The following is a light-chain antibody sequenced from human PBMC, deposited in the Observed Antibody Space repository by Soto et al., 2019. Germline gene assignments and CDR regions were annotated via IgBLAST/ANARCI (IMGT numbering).Light chain of an antibody. V-gene: IGLV3-25*03. Sequence: SYELTQPPSVSVSPGQTARITCSGDALPKQYAYWYQQKPGQAPVLVIYKDSERPSGIPERFSGSSSGTTVTLTISGVQAEDEADYYCQSVDSSGTYHAVFGGGTQLTVL. CDR3: QSVDSSGTYHAV. CDR2: KDS. CDR1: ALPKQY. J-gene: IGLJ7*01.